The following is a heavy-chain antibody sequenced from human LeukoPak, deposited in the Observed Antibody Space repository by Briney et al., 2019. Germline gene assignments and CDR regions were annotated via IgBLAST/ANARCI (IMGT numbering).Heavy chain of an antibody. V-gene: IGHV4-61*01. J-gene: IGHJ6*02. CDR2: IYYSGST. Sequence: SETLSLTCTVSGGSVSSGSYYRSWIRQPPGKGLEWIGYIYYSGSTNYNPSLKSRVTISVDTSKNQFSLKLSSVTAADTAVYYCASGSWVVTPMDVWGQGTTVTVSS. D-gene: IGHD2-21*02. CDR1: GGSVSSGSYY. CDR3: ASGSWVVTPMDV.